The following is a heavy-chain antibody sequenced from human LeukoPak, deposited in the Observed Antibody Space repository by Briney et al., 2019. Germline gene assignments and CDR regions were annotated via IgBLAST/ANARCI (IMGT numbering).Heavy chain of an antibody. Sequence: GGSLRLSCAASGFTFDDYAMHWVRQAPGKGLEWVSAISGSGGSTYYADPVKGRFTISRDNSKNTLYLQMNSLRAEDTAVYYCATEYYYDSSGYYYVEDYWGQGTLVTVSS. CDR1: GFTFDDYA. CDR3: ATEYYYDSSGYYYVEDY. D-gene: IGHD3-22*01. J-gene: IGHJ4*02. CDR2: ISGSGGST. V-gene: IGHV3-23*01.